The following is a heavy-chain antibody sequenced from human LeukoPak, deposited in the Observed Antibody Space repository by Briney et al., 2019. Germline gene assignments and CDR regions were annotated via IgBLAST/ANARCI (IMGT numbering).Heavy chain of an antibody. D-gene: IGHD6-13*01. Sequence: ASVKVSCKASGYTFAAYYMYWVRQAPGQGLEWMGGIIPIFGTANYAQKFQGRVTITADESTSTAYMELSSLRSEDTAVYYCARRPLSSSWYDYWGQGTLVTVSS. CDR3: ARRPLSSSWYDY. CDR1: GYTFAAYY. J-gene: IGHJ4*02. CDR2: IIPIFGTA. V-gene: IGHV1-69*13.